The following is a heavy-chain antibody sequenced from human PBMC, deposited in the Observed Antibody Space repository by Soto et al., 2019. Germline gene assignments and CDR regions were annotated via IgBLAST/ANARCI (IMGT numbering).Heavy chain of an antibody. D-gene: IGHD6-25*01. CDR1: GGSITSSSHF. V-gene: IGHV4-39*01. J-gene: IGHJ5*02. Sequence: TLSLTCSASGGSITSSSHFWGWVRQPPGKGLEWIGTIYFTGNTYYTPSLKSRLTMSIDTSKNEFSLRLNSVTAADTAVYYCAGQTFTIAAASYGRSNWFDPWGPGTLVTVS. CDR2: IYFTGNT. CDR3: AGQTFTIAAASYGRSNWFDP.